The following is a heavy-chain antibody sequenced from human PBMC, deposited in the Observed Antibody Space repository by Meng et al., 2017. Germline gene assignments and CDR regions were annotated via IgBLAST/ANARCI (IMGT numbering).Heavy chain of an antibody. CDR3: ARRGIAARPFYY. D-gene: IGHD6-6*01. V-gene: IGHV4-34*01. Sequence: QVQLQQWGAGLLKPSETLSLTCAVYGGSFSGYYWSWIRQPPGQGLEWIGEINHSGSTNYNPSLKSRVTISVDTSKNQFSLKLSSVTAADTAVYYCARRGIAARPFYYWGQGTLVTVSS. CDR1: GGSFSGYY. CDR2: INHSGST. J-gene: IGHJ4*02.